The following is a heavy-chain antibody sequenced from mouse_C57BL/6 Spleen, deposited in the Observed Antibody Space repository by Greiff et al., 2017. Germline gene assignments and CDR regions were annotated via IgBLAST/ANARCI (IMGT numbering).Heavy chain of an antibody. V-gene: IGHV1-52*01. D-gene: IGHD3-2*02. J-gene: IGHJ4*01. CDR2: IDPSDSET. CDR1: GYTFTSYW. Sequence: LQQPGAELVRPGSSVKLSCKASGYTFTSYWMHWVKQRPIQGLEWIGNIDPSDSETHYNQKFKDKATLTVDKSSSTAYMQLSSLTSEDSAVYYCARSGSSGYAMDYWGQGTSVTVSS. CDR3: ARSGSSGYAMDY.